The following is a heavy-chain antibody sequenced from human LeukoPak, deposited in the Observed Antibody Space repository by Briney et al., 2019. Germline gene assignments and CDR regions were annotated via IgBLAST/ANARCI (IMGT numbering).Heavy chain of an antibody. V-gene: IGHV3-23*01. Sequence: GGSLRLSCAASGFTFSSYGMSWVRQAPGKGLEWVSAISGSGGSTYYADSVKGRFTISRDNSKNTLYLQMNSLRAEDTAVYYCAKVQVPGRAFDIWGQGTMVTVSS. CDR1: GFTFSSYG. CDR3: AKVQVPGRAFDI. J-gene: IGHJ3*02. CDR2: ISGSGGST.